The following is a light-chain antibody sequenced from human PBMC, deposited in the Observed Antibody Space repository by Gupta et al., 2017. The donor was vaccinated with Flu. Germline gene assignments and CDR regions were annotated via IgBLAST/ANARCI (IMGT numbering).Light chain of an antibody. J-gene: IGLJ3*02. CDR2: EVS. Sequence: SALTQPASVSGSPGQSITISCTGTSSDFGSYNRVSWYQQPPGTAPKLMMSEVSKRPSGVPDRFSGSKSGNTASLTISGLQAEDEADDYCSSYTSSNTWVFGGGTKLTVL. V-gene: IGLV2-18*02. CDR1: SSDFGSYNR. CDR3: SSYTSSNTWV.